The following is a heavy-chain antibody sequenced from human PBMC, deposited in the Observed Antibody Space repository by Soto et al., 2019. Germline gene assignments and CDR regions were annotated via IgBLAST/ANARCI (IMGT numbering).Heavy chain of an antibody. CDR2: IIPIFGTA. J-gene: IGHJ6*02. D-gene: IGHD5-18*01. CDR1: GGTFSSYA. Sequence: QVQLVQSGAEVKKPGSSVKVSCKASGGTFSSYAISWVRQAPGQGLEWMGGIIPIFGTANYAQKFQGRVTNTADESTSTAYMELSSLRAEDTAVYDCASKSGYAYGMAVWGQGTTVTVSS. CDR3: ASKSGYAYGMAV. V-gene: IGHV1-69*12.